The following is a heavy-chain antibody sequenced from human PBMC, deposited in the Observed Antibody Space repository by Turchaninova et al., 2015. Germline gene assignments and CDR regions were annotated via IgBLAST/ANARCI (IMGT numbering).Heavy chain of an antibody. J-gene: IGHJ5*02. CDR2: IYWDDDK. V-gene: IGHV2-5*02. CDR1: GFSLSNTGVG. D-gene: IGHD6-19*01. Sequence: QITLKESGPTLVKPTQTLTLTCTFPGFSLSNTGVGVACIRQPPGKALECLALIYWDDDKRYRPSLKNRLTITKDTSKNQVVLTMTDMDPVDTATYYCAHRLRYSGDWDVGWFDPWGQGTLVTVSS. CDR3: AHRLRYSGDWDVGWFDP.